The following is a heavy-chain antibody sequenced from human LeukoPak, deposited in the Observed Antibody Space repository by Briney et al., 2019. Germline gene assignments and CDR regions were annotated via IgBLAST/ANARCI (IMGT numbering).Heavy chain of an antibody. CDR1: GFTFSSYA. CDR2: ISGSGGST. D-gene: IGHD3/OR15-3a*01. Sequence: GGSLRLSCAASGFTFSSYAMSWVRQAPGKGLEWVSAISGSGGSTYYADSVKGRFTISRDNSKNTLYLQMNSLRAEDTAVYYCARGRLHYDFLTGHDYWGQGTLVTVSS. J-gene: IGHJ4*02. V-gene: IGHV3-23*01. CDR3: ARGRLHYDFLTGHDY.